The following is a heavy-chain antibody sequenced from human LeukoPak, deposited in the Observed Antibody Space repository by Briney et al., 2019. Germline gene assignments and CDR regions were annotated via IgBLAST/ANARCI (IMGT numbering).Heavy chain of an antibody. CDR3: ARARKTKGGIDV. V-gene: IGHV3-33*01. CDR1: GFIFSSWD. J-gene: IGHJ4*02. Sequence: GGSLRLSCAASGFIFSSWDMHWVRQAPGKGLEWVADIHYDGGNTHYADSVKGRFTISRDNPKNTLDLQINSLRAEDTAVYYCARARKTKGGIDVWGQGTLVTVSS. D-gene: IGHD1-1*01. CDR2: IHYDGGNT.